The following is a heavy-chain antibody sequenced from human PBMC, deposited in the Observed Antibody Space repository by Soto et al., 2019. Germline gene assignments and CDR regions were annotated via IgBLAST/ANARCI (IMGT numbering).Heavy chain of an antibody. Sequence: PGGSLRLSCAASGFTFSNAWMSWVRQAPGKGLEWVGRIKSKTDGGTTDYAAPVKGRFTISRDDSKNTLYLQMNSLKTEDTAVYYCTTDAAALYSSSPYWYFDLWGRGTLVTVSS. CDR2: IKSKTDGGTT. CDR3: TTDAAALYSSSPYWYFDL. V-gene: IGHV3-15*01. D-gene: IGHD6-6*01. J-gene: IGHJ2*01. CDR1: GFTFSNAW.